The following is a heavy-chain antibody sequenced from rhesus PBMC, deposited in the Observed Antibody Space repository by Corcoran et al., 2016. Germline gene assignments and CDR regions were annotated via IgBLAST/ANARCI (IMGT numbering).Heavy chain of an antibody. V-gene: IGHV4-122*02. D-gene: IGHD5-42*01. CDR1: GGSISSGYYY. J-gene: IGHJ4*01. CDR3: AREPRDTHPVFDY. Sequence: QVQLQESGPGLVKPSETLSLTCAVSGGSISSGYYYWSWIRQPPGKGLEWIGYITYSGSTSYNPSLKSRVTISRDTSKNQFSLKLSSVTAADTAVYYCAREPRDTHPVFDYWGQGVLVTVSS. CDR2: ITYSGST.